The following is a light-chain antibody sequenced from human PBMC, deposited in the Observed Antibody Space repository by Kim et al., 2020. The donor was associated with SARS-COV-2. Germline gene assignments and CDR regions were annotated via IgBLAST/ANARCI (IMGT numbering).Light chain of an antibody. CDR2: GAS. V-gene: IGKV3-15*01. CDR1: QSVSDN. CDR3: QQYDDWPPWT. Sequence: SLGERATLSCRASQSVSDNLAWYQQKPGQAPRLLMYGASTRATGIPARFSGSGSGTEFTLTISSLQSEDSAVYYCQQYDDWPPWTFGQGTKVDIK. J-gene: IGKJ1*01.